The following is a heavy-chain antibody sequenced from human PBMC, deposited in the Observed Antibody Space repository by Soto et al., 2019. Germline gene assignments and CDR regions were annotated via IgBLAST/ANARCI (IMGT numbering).Heavy chain of an antibody. V-gene: IGHV1-18*01. J-gene: IGHJ6*03. Sequence: QDQLLQSGAEVKKPGASVTVSCKASGYSFTNYGITWVRXAPXQXXEWMXWXXXXNGNTHYAQKLQGRVTMTTDASTSTAYMQLRSLRSDDTAVYYCARDRGVAPPVAGNTHYYYYMDVWGKGTTVTVSS. CDR2: XXXXNGNT. CDR1: GYSFTNYG. CDR3: ARDRGVAPPVAGNTHYYYYMDV. D-gene: IGHD6-19*01.